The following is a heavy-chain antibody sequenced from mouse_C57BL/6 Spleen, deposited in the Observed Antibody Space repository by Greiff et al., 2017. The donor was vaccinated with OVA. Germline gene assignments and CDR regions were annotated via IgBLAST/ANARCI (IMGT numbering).Heavy chain of an antibody. V-gene: IGHV1-82*01. CDR3: ARRHGYYDAMDY. D-gene: IGHD2-2*01. CDR1: GYAFSSSW. Sequence: VQLQQSGPELVKPGASVKISCKASGYAFSSSWMNWVKQRPGKGLEWIGRIYPGDGDTNYNGKFKGKATLTADKSSSTAYMQLSSLTSEDSAVYFCARRHGYYDAMDYWGQGTSVTVPS. J-gene: IGHJ4*01. CDR2: IYPGDGDT.